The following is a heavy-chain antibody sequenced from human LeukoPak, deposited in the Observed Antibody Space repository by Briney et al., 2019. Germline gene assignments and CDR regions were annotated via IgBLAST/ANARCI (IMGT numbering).Heavy chain of an antibody. J-gene: IGHJ6*03. CDR3: AKRYYYLDV. V-gene: IGHV3-23*01. Sequence: GSLRLSCAASGFTFSSYAMSWVRQAPGKGLEWVSSITGSSGYTYYADSVKGRFTISRDNSKNTLNLQMNSLRAEDTAVYYCAKRYYYLDVWGKGTTVTV. CDR2: ITGSSGYT. CDR1: GFTFSSYA.